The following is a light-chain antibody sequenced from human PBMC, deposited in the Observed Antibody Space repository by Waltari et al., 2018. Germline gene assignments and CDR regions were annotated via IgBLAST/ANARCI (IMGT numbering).Light chain of an antibody. V-gene: IGLV3-10*01. J-gene: IGLJ1*01. CDR3: YSSDSTGLRV. Sequence: SYELTQTPSVSVSPGQTARITCSGHELPTKYAYWFQQKSGQAPRLVIYGDTKRHSWIRGSFSGSRSGTVATLTITGAEVDDEADYYCYSSDSTGLRVFGGGTTVVVL. CDR1: ELPTKY. CDR2: GDT.